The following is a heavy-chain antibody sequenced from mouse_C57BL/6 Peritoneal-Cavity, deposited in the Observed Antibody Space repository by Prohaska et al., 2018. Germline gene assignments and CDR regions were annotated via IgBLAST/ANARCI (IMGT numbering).Heavy chain of an antibody. V-gene: IGHV5-9-1*02. CDR1: GFTFSSYA. Sequence: GFTFSSYAMPWVRQTPEKRLEWVAYISSGGDYIYYADTVKGRFTISRDNARNTLYLQMSSLKSEDTAMYYCTRDYYGSDYWGQGTTLTVSS. D-gene: IGHD1-1*01. J-gene: IGHJ2*01. CDR2: ISSGGDYI. CDR3: TRDYYGSDY.